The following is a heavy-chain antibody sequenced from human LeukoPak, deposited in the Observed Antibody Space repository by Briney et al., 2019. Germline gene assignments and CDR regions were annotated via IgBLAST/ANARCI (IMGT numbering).Heavy chain of an antibody. CDR2: ISAYNGNT. J-gene: IGHJ4*02. V-gene: IGHV1-18*01. CDR3: ARGLYYDTIGYPALQY. Sequence: ASVKVSCKPSGYTFTNYGFTWVRQAPGQGLEWMGWISAYNGNTNYARKVQDRITMTTDTSTSTAYMELRSLGSDDTAVYRCARGLYYDTIGYPALQYWGQGTLVTVSS. CDR1: GYTFTNYG. D-gene: IGHD3-22*01.